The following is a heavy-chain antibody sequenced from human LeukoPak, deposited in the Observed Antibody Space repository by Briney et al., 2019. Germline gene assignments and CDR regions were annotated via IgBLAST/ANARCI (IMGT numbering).Heavy chain of an antibody. V-gene: IGHV3-21*01. CDR1: GFTFSAYN. D-gene: IGHD3-10*01. Sequence: GGSLRLSCAASGFTFSAYNMNWVRQAPGKGLEWVSSIHITSDWVYYADSVKGRFTISRDSAKNTLYLQMNSLRAEDTAVYYCARGLWFGDRNWFDPWGQGTLVTVSS. J-gene: IGHJ5*02. CDR3: ARGLWFGDRNWFDP. CDR2: IHITSDWV.